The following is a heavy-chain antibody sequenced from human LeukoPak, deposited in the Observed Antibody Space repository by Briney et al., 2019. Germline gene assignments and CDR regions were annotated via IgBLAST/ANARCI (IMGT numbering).Heavy chain of an antibody. CDR3: ARDLRIADDH. J-gene: IGHJ5*02. CDR1: VFTFRSYG. D-gene: IGHD6-13*01. CDR2: IWYDGSNK. Sequence: GGSLRHSCAARVFTFRSYGMHWVRQARGKGLEGVAVIWYDGSNKYYADSVKGRFTISRDNSKNTLYLQMNSLRAEDTGVYYCARDLRIADDHWGQGTLVTVSS. V-gene: IGHV3-33*01.